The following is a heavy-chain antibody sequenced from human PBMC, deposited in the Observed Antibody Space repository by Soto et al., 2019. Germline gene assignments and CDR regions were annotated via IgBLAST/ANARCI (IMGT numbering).Heavy chain of an antibody. CDR2: ISAYNGNT. CDR3: VLGGVDDFWSGWKAFDI. D-gene: IGHD3-3*01. J-gene: IGHJ3*02. V-gene: IGHV1-18*01. Sequence: ASVKVSCKASGYTFTSYGISWVRQAPGQGLEWMGWISAYNGNTNYAQKLQGRVTMTTDTSTSTAYMELRSLRSDDTAVYSCVLGGVDDFWSGWKAFDIWGQGTMVTVSS. CDR1: GYTFTSYG.